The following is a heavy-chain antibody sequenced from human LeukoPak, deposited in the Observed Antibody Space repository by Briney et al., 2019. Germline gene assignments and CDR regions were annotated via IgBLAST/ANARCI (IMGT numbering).Heavy chain of an antibody. J-gene: IGHJ4*02. V-gene: IGHV3-64*02. CDR3: ARAPSMWLTDYFDS. Sequence: PGGSLRLSFSASGFTFRDYSMHCVRQAPGVGLEYVSAISHNGGTTYYADSVKGRFTVSRDNSENTLYLQMGSLMVEDMAVYYCARAPSMWLTDYFDSWGQGTLVTVSS. D-gene: IGHD6-19*01. CDR1: GFTFRDYS. CDR2: ISHNGGTT.